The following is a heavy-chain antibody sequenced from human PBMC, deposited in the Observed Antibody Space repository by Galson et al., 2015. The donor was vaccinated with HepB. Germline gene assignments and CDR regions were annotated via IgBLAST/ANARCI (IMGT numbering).Heavy chain of an antibody. CDR1: GFTFSSYW. CDR3: AREGEGTYGDYDY. V-gene: IGHV3-7*03. Sequence: LRLSCAASGFTFSSYWMSWVRQAPGKGLEWVANIKQDGSEKYYVDSVKGRFTISRDNAKNSLYLQMNSLRAEDTAVYYCAREGEGTYGDYDYWVQGTLVTVSS. CDR2: IKQDGSEK. J-gene: IGHJ4*02. D-gene: IGHD4-17*01.